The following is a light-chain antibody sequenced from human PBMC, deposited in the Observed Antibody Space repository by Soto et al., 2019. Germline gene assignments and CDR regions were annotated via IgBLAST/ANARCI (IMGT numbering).Light chain of an antibody. J-gene: IGKJ1*01. CDR2: EAS. Sequence: DIQMTQSPSTLSASVGHRVTFTCLASQSISRWLAWYQQKLGKAPNLLIFEASIWASGIPARFSGSGSGTDFTLTISSLQPEDSAIYYCLQGFSCPLTFGQGTKVDIK. V-gene: IGKV1-5*03. CDR3: LQGFSCPLT. CDR1: QSISRW.